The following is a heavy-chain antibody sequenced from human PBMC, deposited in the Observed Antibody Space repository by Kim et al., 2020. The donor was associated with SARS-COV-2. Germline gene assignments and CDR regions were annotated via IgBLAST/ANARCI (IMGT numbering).Heavy chain of an antibody. D-gene: IGHD2-2*01. J-gene: IGHJ4*02. CDR1: GYSISSGYY. CDR2: IYHSGST. CDR3: ARAWKCSSTSCYAVGPPSRDIFDY. V-gene: IGHV4-38-2*02. Sequence: SETLSLTCTVSGYSISSGYYWGWIRQPPGKGLEWIGSIYHSGSTYYNPSLKSRVTISVDTSKNQFSLKLSSVTAADTAVYYCARAWKCSSTSCYAVGPPSRDIFDYWGQGTLVTVSS.